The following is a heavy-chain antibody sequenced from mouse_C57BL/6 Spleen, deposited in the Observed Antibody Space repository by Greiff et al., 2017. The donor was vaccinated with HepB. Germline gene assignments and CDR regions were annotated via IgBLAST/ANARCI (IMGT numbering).Heavy chain of an antibody. CDR3: ARGRVVAHYFDY. Sequence: QVQLKESGAELVKPGASVKISCKASGYAFSSYWMNWVKQRPGKGLEWIGQIYPGDGDTNYNGKFKGKATLTADKSSSTAYMQLSSLTSEDSAVYFCARGRVVAHYFDYWGQGTTLTVSS. V-gene: IGHV1-80*01. CDR2: IYPGDGDT. D-gene: IGHD1-1*01. CDR1: GYAFSSYW. J-gene: IGHJ2*01.